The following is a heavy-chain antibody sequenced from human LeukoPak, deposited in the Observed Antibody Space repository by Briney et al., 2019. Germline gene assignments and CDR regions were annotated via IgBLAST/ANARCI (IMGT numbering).Heavy chain of an antibody. V-gene: IGHV4-59*01. D-gene: IGHD5/OR15-5a*01. J-gene: IGHJ4*02. CDR2: IYYSGST. CDR3: ARDSDSVHSPFNY. Sequence: SETLSLTCTVSGGSISSYYWSWIRQPPGKGLEWIGYIYYSGSTNYNPSLQSRVTISVDTSKNQFSLRLSSVTAADTAVYYCARDSDSVHSPFNYWGQGTLVTVSS. CDR1: GGSISSYY.